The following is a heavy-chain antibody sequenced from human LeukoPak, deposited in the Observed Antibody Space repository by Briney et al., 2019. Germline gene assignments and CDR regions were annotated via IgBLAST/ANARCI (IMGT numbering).Heavy chain of an antibody. CDR2: ISSSGSTI. J-gene: IGHJ6*04. V-gene: IGHV3-48*03. Sequence: SGGSLRLSCAASGFTFSSYGMHWVRQAPGKGLERVSYISSSGSTIYYADSVKGRFTISRDNAKNSLYLQMNSLRAEDTAVYYCAELGITMIGGVWGKGTTVTISS. CDR1: GFTFSSYG. D-gene: IGHD3-10*02. CDR3: AELGITMIGGV.